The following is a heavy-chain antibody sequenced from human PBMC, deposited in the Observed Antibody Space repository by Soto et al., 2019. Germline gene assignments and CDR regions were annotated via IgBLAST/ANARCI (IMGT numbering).Heavy chain of an antibody. Sequence: PSETLSLTCTVSGGSISSYYWSWIRQPPGKGLEWIGYIYYSGSTNYNPSLKSRVTISVDTSKNQFSLKLSSVTAADTAVYYCARTRYSSSWYLVDYWGQGTLVTVSS. D-gene: IGHD6-13*01. V-gene: IGHV4-59*08. CDR3: ARTRYSSSWYLVDY. J-gene: IGHJ4*02. CDR2: IYYSGST. CDR1: GGSISSYY.